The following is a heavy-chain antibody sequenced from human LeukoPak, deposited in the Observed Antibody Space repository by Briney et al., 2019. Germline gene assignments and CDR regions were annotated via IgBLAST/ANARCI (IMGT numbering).Heavy chain of an antibody. V-gene: IGHV3-11*04. CDR1: GFTFSNYY. CDR3: ARARGLGPGGHFDL. J-gene: IGHJ2*01. CDR2: ISNAGDTI. Sequence: PAGSLRLSCVVSGFTFSNYYMSWIRQAPGKGLEWVSYISNAGDTIKYADSVQGRFTISRDNAQNSLYLQINSLGVDDTAVYYCARARGLGPGGHFDLWGRGTRATVSS. D-gene: IGHD3/OR15-3a*01.